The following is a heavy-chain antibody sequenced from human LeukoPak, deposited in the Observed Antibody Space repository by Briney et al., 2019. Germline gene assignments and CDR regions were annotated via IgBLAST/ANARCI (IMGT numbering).Heavy chain of an antibody. Sequence: GGSLRLSCAASGFTFSSYAMSWVRQAPGKGLEWVSASSGTGGSTYYADSVKGRFTISRDNSKNTLYLQMNSLRAEDTAVYYCASTFYGGSPPYWGQGTLVTVSS. J-gene: IGHJ4*02. CDR1: GFTFSSYA. V-gene: IGHV3-23*01. CDR2: SSGTGGST. D-gene: IGHD4-23*01. CDR3: ASTFYGGSPPY.